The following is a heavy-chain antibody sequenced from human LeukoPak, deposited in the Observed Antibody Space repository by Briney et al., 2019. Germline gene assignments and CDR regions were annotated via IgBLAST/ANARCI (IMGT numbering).Heavy chain of an antibody. Sequence: PGGSLRLSCAASGFTFSSYEMNWVRQAPGKGLEWVSYISSSGSTIYYADSVKGRFTISRDNAKNSLYLQMNRLRAEDTAVYYCAPTPPVTSYSYPYYFDYWGQGTLVTVSS. D-gene: IGHD1-26*01. CDR1: GFTFSSYE. CDR3: APTPPVTSYSYPYYFDY. V-gene: IGHV3-48*03. J-gene: IGHJ4*02. CDR2: ISSSGSTI.